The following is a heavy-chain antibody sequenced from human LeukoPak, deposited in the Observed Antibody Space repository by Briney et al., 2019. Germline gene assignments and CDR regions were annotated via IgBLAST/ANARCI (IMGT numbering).Heavy chain of an antibody. CDR1: GGSFSGYY. D-gene: IGHD3-10*01. CDR2: INHSGST. J-gene: IGHJ6*02. Sequence: DPSETLSLTCAVYGGSFSGYYWSWIRQPPGKGLEWIGEINHSGSTNYNPSLKSRVTISVDTSKNQFSLKLSSVTAADTAVYYCARVMYYYGSGSYYLYGMDVWGQGTTVTVCS. V-gene: IGHV4-34*01. CDR3: ARVMYYYGSGSYYLYGMDV.